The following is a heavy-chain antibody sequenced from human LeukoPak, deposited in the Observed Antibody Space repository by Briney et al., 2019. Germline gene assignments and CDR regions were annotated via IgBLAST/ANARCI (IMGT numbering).Heavy chain of an antibody. V-gene: IGHV1-8*01. Sequence: GASVKVSCKASGYTFTNYDINWVRQATGQGLEWRGWMNPSSANTGYAQKFQGRVTMTRNTSISTAYMELSSLRSEDTAVYYCARVNCSSTSCRSKFLDYWGQGTLVTVSS. J-gene: IGHJ4*02. D-gene: IGHD2-2*01. CDR2: MNPSSANT. CDR1: GYTFTNYD. CDR3: ARVNCSSTSCRSKFLDY.